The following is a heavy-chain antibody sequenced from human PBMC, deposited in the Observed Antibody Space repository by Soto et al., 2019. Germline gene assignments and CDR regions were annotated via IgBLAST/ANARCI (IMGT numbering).Heavy chain of an antibody. J-gene: IGHJ6*02. CDR1: GFAVSSSY. V-gene: IGHV3-53*02. CDR2: TYTGGST. D-gene: IGHD1-20*01. CDR3: ARDSPITSAYAMDV. Sequence: EVQLVETGGDLIQSGGSLRLSCASSGFAVSSSYMMWVRQAPGKGLECISVTYTGGSTHYADSVKGRFTISRDDSSNTLYLQMNSLRAEDTAVYYCARDSPITSAYAMDVWGQGTTVIVSS.